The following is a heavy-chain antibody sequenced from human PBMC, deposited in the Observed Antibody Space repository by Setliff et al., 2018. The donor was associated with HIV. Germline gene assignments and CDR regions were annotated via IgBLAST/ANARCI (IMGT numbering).Heavy chain of an antibody. J-gene: IGHJ4*02. CDR2: IIHSGSI. V-gene: IGHV4-34*12. Sequence: NPSETLSLTCAVYGGSFNDYYWSWIRQPPGKGLEWIGEIIHSGSINYNPSLKSRVTISVYTYNNQFSLNMNSVNAADTAVYYCVRHGGVRIQRRTGIDYWGQGTLVTVSS. CDR1: GGSFNDYY. CDR3: VRHGGVRIQRRTGIDY. D-gene: IGHD5-18*01.